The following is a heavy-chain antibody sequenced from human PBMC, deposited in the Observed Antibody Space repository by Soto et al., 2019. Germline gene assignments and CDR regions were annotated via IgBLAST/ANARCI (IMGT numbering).Heavy chain of an antibody. CDR3: ARDYYDSSGYYYYYYGMDV. Sequence: QVQLVQSGAEVKKPGSSVKVSCKASGGTFSSYTITWVRQAPGQGLEWMGRIIPILGIANYAQKFQGRVTITADKPTSTAYMELSSLRSEDTAVYYCARDYYDSSGYYYYYYGMDVWGQGTTVTVSS. D-gene: IGHD3-22*01. J-gene: IGHJ6*02. CDR2: IIPILGIA. V-gene: IGHV1-69*08. CDR1: GGTFSSYT.